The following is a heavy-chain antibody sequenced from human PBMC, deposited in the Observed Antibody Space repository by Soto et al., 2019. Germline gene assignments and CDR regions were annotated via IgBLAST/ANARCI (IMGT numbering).Heavy chain of an antibody. CDR3: ARGNIVVVPAARYYYYYMDV. CDR2: INHSGST. V-gene: IGHV4-34*01. D-gene: IGHD2-2*01. Sequence: SETLSLTCAVYGGSFSGYYWIWIRQPPGKGLEWIGEINHSGSTNYNPSLKSRVTISVDTSKNQFSLKLSSVTAADTAVYYCARGNIVVVPAARYYYYYMDVWGKGTTVTVSS. CDR1: GGSFSGYY. J-gene: IGHJ6*03.